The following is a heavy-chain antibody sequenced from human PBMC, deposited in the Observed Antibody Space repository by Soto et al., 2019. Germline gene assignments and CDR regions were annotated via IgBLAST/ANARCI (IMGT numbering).Heavy chain of an antibody. CDR1: GYTFTSYG. V-gene: IGHV1-18*01. Sequence: ASVKVSCKASGYTFTSYGISWVRQAPGQGLEWMGWISVYTGNTNYAQKLQGRGTMTADTSTSTAYMELRSLRSDDTAVYYCARAESMDVWGQGTTVPVSS. CDR3: ARAESMDV. J-gene: IGHJ6*02. CDR2: ISVYTGNT.